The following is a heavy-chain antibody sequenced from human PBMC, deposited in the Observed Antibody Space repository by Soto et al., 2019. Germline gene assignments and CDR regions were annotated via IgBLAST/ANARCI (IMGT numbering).Heavy chain of an antibody. CDR3: AKDSERQYGGNYFDY. V-gene: IGHV4-30-2*01. CDR2: LYYSGNT. Sequence: SETLSLTCAVFGASVSSGDYTWSWIRQPPGKGLEWIGFLYYSGNTHYNPSLKSRLSMSVDTSKNQLSLKMSFVTAADTAVYYCAKDSERQYGGNYFDYWGQGTLVTVSS. D-gene: IGHD2-15*01. CDR1: GASVSSGDYT. J-gene: IGHJ4*02.